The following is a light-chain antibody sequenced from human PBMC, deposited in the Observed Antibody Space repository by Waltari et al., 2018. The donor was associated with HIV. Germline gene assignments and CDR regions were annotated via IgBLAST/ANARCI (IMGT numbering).Light chain of an antibody. CDR2: EVS. Sequence: QSALTQPPSASGSPGQSVTISCTATSSDVRGPTSVSWYQQHPGKAPKLLIYEVSKRPSGVPDRFSGSKSGNTASLTVSGLQADDEADFYCSSYAGSTVIFGGGTKLTVL. CDR1: SSDVRGPTS. V-gene: IGLV2-8*01. J-gene: IGLJ2*01. CDR3: SSYAGSTVI.